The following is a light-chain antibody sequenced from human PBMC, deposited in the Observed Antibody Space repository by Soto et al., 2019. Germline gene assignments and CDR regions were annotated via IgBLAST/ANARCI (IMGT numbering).Light chain of an antibody. CDR3: QKGKIAPFT. J-gene: IGKJ4*01. Sequence: DIQMTQSPSSLSAFVGDTVTITCRASQDISNFLAWYQQKPGKVPKLLIYAASTLQSGVPSRFSGSGSGTDFTLTISSLQPEDVAPYYCQKGKIAPFTFGGGTKVEMK. CDR2: AAS. CDR1: QDISNF. V-gene: IGKV1-27*01.